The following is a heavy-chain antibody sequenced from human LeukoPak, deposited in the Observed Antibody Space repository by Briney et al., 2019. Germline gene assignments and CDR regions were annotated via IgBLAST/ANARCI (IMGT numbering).Heavy chain of an antibody. J-gene: IGHJ6*02. CDR1: GYTFTSYG. D-gene: IGHD3-22*01. CDR3: ARDTNYYDSSGYYPNGMDV. Sequence: ASVKVSCKASGYTFTSYGISWVRQAPGQGLEWMGWISASNGNTNYAQKLQGRVTMTTDTSTSTAYMELRSLRSDDTAVYYCARDTNYYDSSGYYPNGMDVWGQGTTVTASS. V-gene: IGHV1-18*01. CDR2: ISASNGNT.